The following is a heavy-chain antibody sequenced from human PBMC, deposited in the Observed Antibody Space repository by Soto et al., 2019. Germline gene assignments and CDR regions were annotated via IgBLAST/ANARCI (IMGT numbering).Heavy chain of an antibody. D-gene: IGHD3-22*01. V-gene: IGHV3-30*18. CDR3: AKDLRSGYYLTNYYYYGMDV. J-gene: IGHJ6*02. Sequence: GGSLRLSCAASGFTFSSYGMHWVRQAPGKGLEWVAVISYDGSNKYYADSVRGRFTISRDNSKNTLYLQMNSLRAEDTAVYYCAKDLRSGYYLTNYYYYGMDVWGQGTTVTVSS. CDR1: GFTFSSYG. CDR2: ISYDGSNK.